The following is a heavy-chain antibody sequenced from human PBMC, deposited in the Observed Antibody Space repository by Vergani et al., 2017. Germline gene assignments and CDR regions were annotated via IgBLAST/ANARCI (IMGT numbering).Heavy chain of an antibody. V-gene: IGHV3-23*01. Sequence: EVRLLESGGGLVQTGGSLRLSCTASGFTFDNYGMRWVRRATGKGLEGVSTIGINGAGTSYGDAVKGLFTLSRDNSKYTLFLQMDSLTAEDTAVYSCASGLLPASYSFDVWGHGTLVTVSS. CDR1: GFTFDNYG. CDR3: ASGLLPASYSFDV. J-gene: IGHJ4*01. D-gene: IGHD3-22*01. CDR2: IGINGAGT.